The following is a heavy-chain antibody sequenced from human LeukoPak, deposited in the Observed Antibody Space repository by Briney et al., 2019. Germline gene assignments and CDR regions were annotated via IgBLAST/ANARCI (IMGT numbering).Heavy chain of an antibody. J-gene: IGHJ4*02. CDR3: EKELGYCSSTSCYTCFDY. CDR1: GSTFDDYG. CDR2: ISRNSGSI. Sequence: GGLRRLSCAASGSTFDDYGMHWVRHDPGKGLEWVSGISRNSGSIVYADSVKGRFTISRDNAKNSLYLQMNSLRAEDTALYYCEKELGYCSSTSCYTCFDYWGQGTLVTVSS. V-gene: IGHV3-9*01. D-gene: IGHD2-2*02.